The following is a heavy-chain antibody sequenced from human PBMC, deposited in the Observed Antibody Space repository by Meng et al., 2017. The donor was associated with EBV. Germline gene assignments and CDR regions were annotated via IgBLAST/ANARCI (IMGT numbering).Heavy chain of an antibody. Sequence: QVQVVQAGAEVKKPGASVKVSCKASGYTFTSYGISWVRQAPGQGLEWMGWISAYNGNTNYAQKLQGRVTMTTDTSTSTAYMELRSLRSDDTAVYYCARDGRLYDTPSPFDYWGQGTLVTVSS. V-gene: IGHV1-18*01. J-gene: IGHJ4*02. CDR1: GYTFTSYG. CDR3: ARDGRLYDTPSPFDY. D-gene: IGHD3-22*01. CDR2: ISAYNGNT.